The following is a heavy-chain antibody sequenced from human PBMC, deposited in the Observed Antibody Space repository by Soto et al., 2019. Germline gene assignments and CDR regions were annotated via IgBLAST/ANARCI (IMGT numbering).Heavy chain of an antibody. CDR1: GFTFDDYA. V-gene: IGHV3-9*01. CDR3: ARGLVNDY. J-gene: IGHJ4*02. D-gene: IGHD6-19*01. Sequence: DVQLVESGGGLVQPGRSLRLSCAASGFTFDDYAMHWVRQAPGKGLEWVSGISWNSGSIGYADSVKGRFTISRDNAKNSLYLQMNSLRAEDTALYYCARGLVNDYWGQGTLVTVSS. CDR2: ISWNSGSI.